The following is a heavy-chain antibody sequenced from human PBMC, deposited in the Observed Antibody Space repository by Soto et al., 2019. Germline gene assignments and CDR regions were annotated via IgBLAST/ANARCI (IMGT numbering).Heavy chain of an antibody. Sequence: QVQLVQSGAEVKKPGTSVKVSCKASGYTFTSYGITWVRQAPGQGLEWMGWISAYNGNTIYAQRVQGRVTMTTDTSTSTAYVELRSLRSDDTGVYYCARDWRYRSGSYHSQSADYWGQGTLVTVSS. CDR2: ISAYNGNT. J-gene: IGHJ4*02. CDR3: ARDWRYRSGSYHSQSADY. CDR1: GYTFTSYG. D-gene: IGHD6-19*01. V-gene: IGHV1-18*01.